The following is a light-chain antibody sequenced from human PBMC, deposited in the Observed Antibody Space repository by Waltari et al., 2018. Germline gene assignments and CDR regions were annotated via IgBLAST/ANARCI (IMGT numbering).Light chain of an antibody. CDR3: QQYCITPFT. CDR2: WGS. Sequence: CDQKEVQSPHDLIYWGSTLDSGVPDWVSGSGTGTDFTLTISRLETEDVAVYYCQQYCITPFTFGTGTKVDIK. J-gene: IGKJ3*01. V-gene: IGKV4-1*01.